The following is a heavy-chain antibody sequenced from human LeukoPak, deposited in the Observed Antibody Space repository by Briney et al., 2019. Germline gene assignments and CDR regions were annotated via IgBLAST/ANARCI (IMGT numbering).Heavy chain of an antibody. D-gene: IGHD6-13*01. CDR2: ISAYNGNT. CDR3: ATDCSSWYGEYFQH. CDR1: GYTFTSYG. J-gene: IGHJ1*01. Sequence: ASVKVSCKASGYTFTSYGISWVRQAPGQGLEWMGWISAYNGNTNYAQKLQGRVTMTTDTSTSTAYMELRSLRSDDTAVYYCATDCSSWYGEYFQHWGQGTLVTVSS. V-gene: IGHV1-18*01.